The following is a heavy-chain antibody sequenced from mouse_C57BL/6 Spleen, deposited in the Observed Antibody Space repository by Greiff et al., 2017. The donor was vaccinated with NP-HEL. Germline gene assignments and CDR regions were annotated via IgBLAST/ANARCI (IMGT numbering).Heavy chain of an antibody. CDR1: GYTFTSYW. Sequence: QVQLQQPGAELVRPGTSVKLSCKASGYTFTSYWMHWVKQRPGQGLEWIGVIDPSDSYTNYNQKFKGKATLTVDTYSSTAYMQLSSLTSEDAAVYYCARTAQATRGNARDYWGQGTSVTVSS. V-gene: IGHV1-59*01. CDR3: ARTAQATRGNARDY. D-gene: IGHD3-2*02. CDR2: IDPSDSYT. J-gene: IGHJ4*01.